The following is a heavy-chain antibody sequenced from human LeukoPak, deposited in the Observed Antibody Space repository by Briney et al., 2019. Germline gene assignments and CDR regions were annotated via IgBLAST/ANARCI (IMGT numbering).Heavy chain of an antibody. CDR3: PRPHCGGGSCYLDY. CDR2: ISSSSSTI. D-gene: IGHD2-15*01. CDR1: GFTFSSYS. J-gene: IGHJ4*02. Sequence: PGGSLRLSCAASGFTFSSYSMNWVRQAPGKGLEWVSYISSSSSTIYYADSVKGRFTISRDNAKNSLYLQMNNLRVEDAAVYYCPRPHCGGGSCYLDYWGQGTLVTVSS. V-gene: IGHV3-48*01.